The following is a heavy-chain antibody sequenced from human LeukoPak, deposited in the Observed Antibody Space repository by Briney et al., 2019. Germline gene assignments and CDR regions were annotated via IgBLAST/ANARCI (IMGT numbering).Heavy chain of an antibody. J-gene: IGHJ4*02. CDR3: ARGSDYSIRGYFDY. CDR1: GFTVSSNY. CDR2: IYSGGST. Sequence: GGSLRLSCAASGFTVSSNYMSWVRQAPGKGLEWVSVIYSGGSTYYADSVKGRFTISRDNSKNTLYLQMNSLRAEDTAVYYCARGSDYSIRGYFDYWGQGTLVTVSS. V-gene: IGHV3-66*01. D-gene: IGHD4-11*01.